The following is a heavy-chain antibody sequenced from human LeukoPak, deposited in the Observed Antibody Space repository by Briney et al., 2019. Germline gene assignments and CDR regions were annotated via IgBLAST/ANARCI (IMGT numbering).Heavy chain of an antibody. D-gene: IGHD3-10*01. J-gene: IGHJ4*02. CDR2: ISGSGGST. CDR1: GFTFSSYA. V-gene: IGHV3-23*01. CDR3: ATVNYYGSGKTSVY. Sequence: GGSLRLSCAASGFTFSSYAMSWVRQAPGKGLELVSAISGSGGSTYYADSVKGRFTISRDNSKNTLYLQMNSLRAEDTAVYYCATVNYYGSGKTSVYWGQGTLVTVSS.